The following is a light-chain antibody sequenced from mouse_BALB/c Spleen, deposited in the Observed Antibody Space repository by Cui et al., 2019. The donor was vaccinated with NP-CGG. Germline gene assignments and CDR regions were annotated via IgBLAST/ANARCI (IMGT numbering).Light chain of an antibody. CDR3: ALWYSNHWV. J-gene: IGLJ1*01. CDR2: GTN. V-gene: IGLV1*01. CDR1: TGAVTTSNY. Sequence: QAVMRQEAALTTSPGETVTLTCRSSTGAVTTSNYANWVQEKPDHLFTGLIGGTNNRAPGVPARFSGSLIGDKAALTITGAQTEDEAIYFCALWYSNHWVFGGGTKLTVL.